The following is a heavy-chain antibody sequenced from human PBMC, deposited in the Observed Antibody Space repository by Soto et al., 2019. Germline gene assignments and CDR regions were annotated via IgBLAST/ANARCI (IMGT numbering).Heavy chain of an antibody. D-gene: IGHD3-22*01. V-gene: IGHV3-64D*06. CDR1: GFTFSSYA. Sequence: GSLRLSCSGSGFTFSSYAMHWVRQAPGKGLEYVSSISTNGGSTHYADSVKGRFTISRDNSKNTQYLQMSSLRADDTAVYYCVKGEYYYDSSGYYPFDYWGQGTLVTVST. J-gene: IGHJ4*02. CDR3: VKGEYYYDSSGYYPFDY. CDR2: ISTNGGST.